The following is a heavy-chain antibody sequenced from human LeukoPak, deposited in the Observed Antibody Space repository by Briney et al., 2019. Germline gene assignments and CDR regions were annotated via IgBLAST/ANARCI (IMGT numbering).Heavy chain of an antibody. D-gene: IGHD6-13*01. J-gene: IGHJ4*02. CDR3: ARIKWSAAND. V-gene: IGHV1-2*02. CDR1: GYSFTGYY. Sequence: ASVKVTCKASGYSFTGYYIHWVRLAPAQGLEWMGWINPNNGATNFDPNFQGRLTLSRDTSMSTAYMELGRLRSDDMAVYYCARIKWSAANDWGQGTLVTVSS. CDR2: INPNNGAT.